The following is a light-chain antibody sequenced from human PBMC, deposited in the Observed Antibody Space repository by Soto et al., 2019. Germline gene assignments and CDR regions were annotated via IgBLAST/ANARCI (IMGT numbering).Light chain of an antibody. CDR2: FDS. V-gene: IGLV3-21*04. Sequence: SYELTQPPSVSVAPGETASITWGGNNLVSKNVHWYQQKPGQAPVLVIDFDSDRPSGIPERFSGSNSGNTATLTISRVEAGDEADYYCQVWDSDTDHYVFGPGTKLTVL. CDR1: NLVSKN. J-gene: IGLJ1*01. CDR3: QVWDSDTDHYV.